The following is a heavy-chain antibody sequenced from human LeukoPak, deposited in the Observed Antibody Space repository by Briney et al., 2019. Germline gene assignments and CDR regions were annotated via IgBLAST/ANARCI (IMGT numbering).Heavy chain of an antibody. D-gene: IGHD6-6*01. Sequence: GESLKISCKGSGYSFTSYWITWVRQMPGKGLEWMGRIDPGDSYTKYSPSFQGHVSISADKSISTAYLQWSSLTASATAIYYCARVANLKYLDNWGEGTLVTVSS. CDR1: GYSFTSYW. CDR3: ARVANLKYLDN. J-gene: IGHJ4*02. V-gene: IGHV5-10-1*01. CDR2: IDPGDSYT.